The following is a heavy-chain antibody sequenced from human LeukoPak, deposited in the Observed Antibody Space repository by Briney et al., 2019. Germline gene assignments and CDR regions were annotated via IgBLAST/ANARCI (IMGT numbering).Heavy chain of an antibody. V-gene: IGHV3-23*01. D-gene: IGHD2-2*02. Sequence: PGGSLRLSCAASGFTFSSYAMSWVRQAPGKGLEWVSAISGSGGSTYYADSVKGRFTISRDNSKNTLYLQMNSLRAEDTAVYYCAKDSQTSNLDIVVVPAAIPADYWGQGTLVTVSS. CDR3: AKDSQTSNLDIVVVPAAIPADY. CDR2: ISGSGGST. J-gene: IGHJ4*02. CDR1: GFTFSSYA.